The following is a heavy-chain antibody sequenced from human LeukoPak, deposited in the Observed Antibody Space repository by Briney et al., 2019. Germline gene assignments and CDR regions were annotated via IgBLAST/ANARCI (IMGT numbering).Heavy chain of an antibody. V-gene: IGHV4-59*01. D-gene: IGHD3-9*01. CDR1: GGSMRTYY. Sequence: SETLSLTCTVSGGSMRTYYWSWIRQPPGKGLEWVGCIYYTGGTNYNPSLKSRITISVDTSKSQFSLRLSSVTAADTAVYYCGIEGIPYSPSPYYFDYWGQGNLVTVS. J-gene: IGHJ4*02. CDR2: IYYTGGT. CDR3: GIEGIPYSPSPYYFDY.